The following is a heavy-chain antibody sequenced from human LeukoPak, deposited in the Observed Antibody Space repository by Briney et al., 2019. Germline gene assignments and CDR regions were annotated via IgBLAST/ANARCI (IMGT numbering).Heavy chain of an antibody. D-gene: IGHD4-17*01. V-gene: IGHV1-2*02. Sequence: GASVKVSCKASGYTFTGYYMHWVRQAPGQGLEWMGWINPNSGGPNYAQKFQGRVTMTRDTSISTAYMELSRLRSDDTAVYYCARALRRSASDYWGQGTLVTVSS. CDR3: ARALRRSASDY. CDR2: INPNSGGP. CDR1: GYTFTGYY. J-gene: IGHJ4*02.